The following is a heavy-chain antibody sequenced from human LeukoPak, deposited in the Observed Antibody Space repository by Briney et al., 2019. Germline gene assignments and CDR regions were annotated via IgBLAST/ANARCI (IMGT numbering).Heavy chain of an antibody. Sequence: PGGSLRLSCAASGFTFSSSAMSWVRQVPGKGLEWVSGISASGGSTYYADSVRGRFTISRDNSKNTLYLQMNSLRAEDTAVYYCTRGPIAAAGNYWGQGTLVTVPS. CDR1: GFTFSSSA. V-gene: IGHV3-23*01. CDR2: ISASGGST. J-gene: IGHJ4*02. CDR3: TRGPIAAAGNY. D-gene: IGHD6-13*01.